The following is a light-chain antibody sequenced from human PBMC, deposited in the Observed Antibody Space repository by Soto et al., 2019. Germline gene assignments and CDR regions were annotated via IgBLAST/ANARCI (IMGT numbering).Light chain of an antibody. CDR1: QSISNL. Sequence: DIQMTQSPSTLSASVGDRVTITCRASQSISNLLAWYQQKPGQAPKLLIYDASSLESGVPSRFSGSGSGTEFTLTISGLQPADFASYYCQQYNSFSLTFGGGTKGESK. J-gene: IGKJ4*01. CDR2: DAS. V-gene: IGKV1-5*01. CDR3: QQYNSFSLT.